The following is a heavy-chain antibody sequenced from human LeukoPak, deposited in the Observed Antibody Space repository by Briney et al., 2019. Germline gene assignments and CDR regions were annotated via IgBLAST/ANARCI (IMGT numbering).Heavy chain of an antibody. J-gene: IGHJ4*02. D-gene: IGHD1-14*01. Sequence: SETLSLTCAVYGGSFSGYYWGWIRQPPGKGLEWIGEINHSGSTNYNPSLKSRVTISVDTSKNQFSLKLSSVTAADTAVYYCARGEPLPHMTLDYWGQGTLVTVSS. CDR3: ARGEPLPHMTLDY. V-gene: IGHV4-34*01. CDR1: GGSFSGYY. CDR2: INHSGST.